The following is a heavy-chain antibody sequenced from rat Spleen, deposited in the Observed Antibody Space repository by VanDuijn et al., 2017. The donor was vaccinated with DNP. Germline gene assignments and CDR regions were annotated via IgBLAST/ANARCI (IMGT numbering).Heavy chain of an antibody. J-gene: IGHJ4*01. CDR2: MWRGGTT. CDR3: TRDVSPYYSSYMDVMDA. Sequence: EVQLKESGPGLVQPSQTLSLTCTVSEFSLKDYSMHWGRQPPGKGLEWMGVMWRGGTTAYNSALKYRLSIRRDTSKSQRFIKINSLTAEDTAIYYCTRDVSPYYSSYMDVMDAWGRGASVTVSS. D-gene: IGHD1-2*01. V-gene: IGHV2S63*01. CDR1: EFSLKDYS.